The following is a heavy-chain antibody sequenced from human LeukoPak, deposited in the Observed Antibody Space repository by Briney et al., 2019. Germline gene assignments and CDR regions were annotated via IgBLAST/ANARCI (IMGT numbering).Heavy chain of an antibody. CDR3: AKDRGLVGATPSNFDY. CDR1: GFTFSSYA. CDR2: ISGSGGST. D-gene: IGHD1-26*01. V-gene: IGHV3-23*01. Sequence: GGSLRLSCAASGFTFSSYAMNWVRQAPGKGLEWVSGISGSGGSTYYADSVRGRFTISRDNSNKTVYVKMNSLRAEDTGIYYCAKDRGLVGATPSNFDYWGQGTLVTVSS. J-gene: IGHJ4*02.